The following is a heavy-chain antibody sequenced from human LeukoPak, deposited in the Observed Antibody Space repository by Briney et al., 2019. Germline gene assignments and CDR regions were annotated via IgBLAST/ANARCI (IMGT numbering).Heavy chain of an antibody. J-gene: IGHJ4*02. CDR2: KNPNSGNT. CDR3: ARGLSVFEFDY. CDR1: GYTFTSYD. Sequence: ASVKVSCKASGYTFTSYDINWVRQATGQGLEWMGWKNPNSGNTGYAQKSQGRVTMTRNTSISTAYMELSSLRSEDTAVYYCARGLSVFEFDYWGQGTLVTVSS. V-gene: IGHV1-8*01. D-gene: IGHD3-16*02.